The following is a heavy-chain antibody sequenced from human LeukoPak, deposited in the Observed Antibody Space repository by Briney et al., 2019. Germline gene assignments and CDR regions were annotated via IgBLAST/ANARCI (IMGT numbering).Heavy chain of an antibody. J-gene: IGHJ6*03. CDR3: ARDRRDFWSGYYPGYYYYMDV. D-gene: IGHD3-3*01. Sequence: ASVRVSCKASGYTFTSYYMHWVRQAPGQGLEWMGIINPSGGSTSYAQKFQGRVTMTRDTSTSTVYMELSSLRSEDTAVYYCARDRRDFWSGYYPGYYYYMDVWGKGTTVTVSS. CDR2: INPSGGST. V-gene: IGHV1-46*01. CDR1: GYTFTSYY.